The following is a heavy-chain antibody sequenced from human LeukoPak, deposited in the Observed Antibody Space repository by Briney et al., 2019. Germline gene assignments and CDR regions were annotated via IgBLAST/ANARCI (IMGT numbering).Heavy chain of an antibody. CDR1: GFTFSSYA. CDR2: ISYDGSNK. J-gene: IGHJ6*03. Sequence: GRSLRLSCAASGFTFSSYAMHWVRQAPGKGLEWVAVISYDGSNKYYADSVKGRFTISRDNSKNTLYLQMNSLRAEDTAVYYCAREYSSYYYYMDVWGKGTTVTVSS. CDR3: AREYSSYYYYMDV. D-gene: IGHD6-13*01. V-gene: IGHV3-30-3*01.